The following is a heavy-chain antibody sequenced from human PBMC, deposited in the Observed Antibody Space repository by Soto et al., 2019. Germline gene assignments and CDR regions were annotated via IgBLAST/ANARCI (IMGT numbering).Heavy chain of an antibody. D-gene: IGHD6-13*01. CDR3: AKSSGYSSSWDFDY. CDR2: ISYDGSNK. V-gene: IGHV3-30*18. CDR1: GFTFISYG. Sequence: PGGSLRLSCAASGFTFISYGMHWVRQAPGKGLEWVAVISYDGSNKYYADSVKGRFTISRDNSKNTLYLQMNSLRAEDTAVYYCAKSSGYSSSWDFDYWGQGTLVTVSS. J-gene: IGHJ4*02.